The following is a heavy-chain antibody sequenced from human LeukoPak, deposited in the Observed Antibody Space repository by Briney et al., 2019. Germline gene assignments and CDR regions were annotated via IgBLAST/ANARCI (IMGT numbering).Heavy chain of an antibody. Sequence: GASVKVSCKASGYTFTSYAMNWVRQAPGQGLEWMGWINTNTGNPTYAQGFTGRFVFSLDTSVSTAYLQISSLKAEDTAVYYCAREYIDPTLGDYDSGSYIDYWGQGTLVTVSS. D-gene: IGHD3-10*01. J-gene: IGHJ4*02. V-gene: IGHV7-4-1*02. CDR1: GYTFTSYA. CDR2: INTNTGNP. CDR3: AREYIDPTLGDYDSGSYIDY.